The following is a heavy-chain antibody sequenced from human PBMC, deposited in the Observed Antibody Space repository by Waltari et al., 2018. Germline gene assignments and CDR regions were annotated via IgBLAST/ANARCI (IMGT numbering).Heavy chain of an antibody. Sequence: EVQLVESGGGLVQPGGSLRLSCAAFGFTFNTYGMKWIRQAPGKGLEWVANINPDGSQKFYVDSVKGRFTVSRDNAQNSLYLQMNNLRAEDTAVYYCTTLARGESGDYWGQGTLVTVSS. CDR2: INPDGSQK. D-gene: IGHD3-10*01. CDR1: GFTFNTYG. V-gene: IGHV3-7*01. CDR3: TTLARGESGDY. J-gene: IGHJ4*02.